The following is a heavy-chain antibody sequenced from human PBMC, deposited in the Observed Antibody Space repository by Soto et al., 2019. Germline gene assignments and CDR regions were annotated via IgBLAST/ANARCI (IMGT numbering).Heavy chain of an antibody. Sequence: SVKVSCKASGGTFSSYAISWVRQAPGQGLEWMGGIIPIFGTANYAQKFQGRVTITADESTSTAYMELSSLRSEDTAVYYCARVGYSSSWSYPFDPWGQGTLVTVSS. J-gene: IGHJ5*02. D-gene: IGHD6-13*01. CDR2: IIPIFGTA. CDR3: ARVGYSSSWSYPFDP. CDR1: GGTFSSYA. V-gene: IGHV1-69*13.